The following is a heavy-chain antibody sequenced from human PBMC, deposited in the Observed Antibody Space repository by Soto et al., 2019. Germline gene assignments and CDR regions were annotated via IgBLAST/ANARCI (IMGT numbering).Heavy chain of an antibody. Sequence: LSLTCTVSGGSISSYYWSWIRQPAGKGLEWIGRIYTSGSTNYNPSLKSRVTMSVDTSKNQFSLKLSSVTAADTAVYYCARGVAARPGYYYGLDVWSQGTTVTVSS. CDR3: ARGVAARPGYYYGLDV. CDR1: GGSISSYY. V-gene: IGHV4-4*07. J-gene: IGHJ6*02. CDR2: IYTSGST. D-gene: IGHD6-6*01.